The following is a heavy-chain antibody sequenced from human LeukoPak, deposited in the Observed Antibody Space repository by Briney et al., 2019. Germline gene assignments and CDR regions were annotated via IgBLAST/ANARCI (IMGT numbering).Heavy chain of an antibody. V-gene: IGHV4-30-2*01. CDR3: ARTEIHCSGGSCYPDAFGI. CDR1: GGSISSGGYS. D-gene: IGHD2-15*01. Sequence: SQTLSLTCAVSGGSISSGGYSWSWIRQPPGKGLEWIGYIYHSGSTYYNPSLKSRVTISVDRSKNQFSLKLSSVTAADTAVYYCARTEIHCSGGSCYPDAFGIWGQGTMVTVSS. CDR2: IYHSGST. J-gene: IGHJ3*02.